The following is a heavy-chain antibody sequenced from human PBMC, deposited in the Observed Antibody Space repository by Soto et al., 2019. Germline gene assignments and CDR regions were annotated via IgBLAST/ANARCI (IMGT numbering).Heavy chain of an antibody. CDR2: INPSGGST. CDR3: AGEGTGTRTGWHFDY. V-gene: IGHV1-46*03. Sequence: ASVKVSCKASGYTFTSYYMHWVRQAPGQGLEWMGIINPSGGSTSYAQKFQGRVTMTRDTSTSTVYMELSSLRSDDTAAYYCAGEGTGTRTGWHFDYWGQETLVTASS. CDR1: GYTFTSYY. J-gene: IGHJ4*02. D-gene: IGHD1-1*01.